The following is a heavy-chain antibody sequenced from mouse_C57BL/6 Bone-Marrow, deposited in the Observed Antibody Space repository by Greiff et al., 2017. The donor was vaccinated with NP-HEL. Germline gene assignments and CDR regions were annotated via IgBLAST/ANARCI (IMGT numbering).Heavy chain of an antibody. Sequence: VKLQESGAELVQPGASVKISCKASGYEFSNYWMNWVKQRPGKGLEWIGQIYPGDGDPNYNGKLKDKATLTADKSSSTAYMQLSRLTSEDSAVYFCARGAYWSGGTLVTVSA. CDR3: ARGAY. V-gene: IGHV1-80*01. CDR2: IYPGDGDP. CDR1: GYEFSNYW. J-gene: IGHJ3*01.